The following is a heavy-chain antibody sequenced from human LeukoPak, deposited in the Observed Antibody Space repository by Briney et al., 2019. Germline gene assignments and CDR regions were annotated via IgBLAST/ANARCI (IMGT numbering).Heavy chain of an antibody. Sequence: LGGSLRLSCAASGFTVSSNYMSWVRQAPGKGLEWVSVIYSGGSTYYADSVKGRFTISRDNSKNTLYLQMNSLRAEDTAVYYCAKDLDMVRGVDAFDIWGQGTMVTVSS. CDR1: GFTVSSNY. D-gene: IGHD3-10*01. CDR3: AKDLDMVRGVDAFDI. V-gene: IGHV3-53*05. CDR2: IYSGGST. J-gene: IGHJ3*02.